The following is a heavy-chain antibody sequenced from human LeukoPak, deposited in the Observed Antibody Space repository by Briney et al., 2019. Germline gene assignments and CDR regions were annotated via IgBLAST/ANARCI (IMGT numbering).Heavy chain of an antibody. CDR1: GFSFNSYN. CDR3: ARDSGPADPEAFDI. V-gene: IGHV3-48*04. Sequence: GGSLRLSCAASGFSFNSYNMNWVRQSPGKGLEWISYIDHNGSPRYNTDSVKGRFTISRDNAKNLLYLQMDSLRADDTAVYYCARDSGPADPEAFDIWGQGTMVTVSS. J-gene: IGHJ3*02. CDR2: IDHNGSPR. D-gene: IGHD1-14*01.